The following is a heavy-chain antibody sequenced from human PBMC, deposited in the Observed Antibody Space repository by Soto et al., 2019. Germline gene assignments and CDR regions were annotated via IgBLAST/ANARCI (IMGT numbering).Heavy chain of an antibody. Sequence: LRLSCAASGFTFSSYAMSWVRQAPGKGLEWVSAISGSGGSTYYADSVKGRFTISRDNSKNTLYLQMNSLRAEDTAVYYCAKGGAYFVGAPYGMDVWGQGTTVTVSS. CDR2: ISGSGGST. CDR3: AKGGAYFVGAPYGMDV. J-gene: IGHJ6*02. D-gene: IGHD1-26*01. V-gene: IGHV3-23*01. CDR1: GFTFSSYA.